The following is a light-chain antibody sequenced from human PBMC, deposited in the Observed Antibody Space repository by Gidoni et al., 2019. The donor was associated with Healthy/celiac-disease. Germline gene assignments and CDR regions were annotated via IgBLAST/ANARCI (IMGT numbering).Light chain of an antibody. V-gene: IGKV6-21*01. Sequence: VLTQSPDFQSVTQKEKVTITCGASQSIGSSLHWYQQKSDHAQKLLIKYAYQSFSGVPARFSGSGSGTDFTLTINSLEAEDAATYYCHQSSSLPWTFGQGTKVEIK. CDR3: HQSSSLPWT. CDR2: YAY. CDR1: QSIGSS. J-gene: IGKJ1*01.